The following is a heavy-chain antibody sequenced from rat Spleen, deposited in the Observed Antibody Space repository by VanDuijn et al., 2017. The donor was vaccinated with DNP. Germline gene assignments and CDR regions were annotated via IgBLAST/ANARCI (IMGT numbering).Heavy chain of an antibody. CDR2: VSHSDGIT. Sequence: EVKLVESGGGLVQPGRSLKLSCAASGFNFNDYWMGWVRQAPKKGLEWVAIVSHSDGITYYPDSVKGRFTISRDNAKSTLYLQMNSLRSEDMATYYCARWGGDHFDYWGQGVMVTVSS. CDR3: ARWGGDHFDY. J-gene: IGHJ2*01. V-gene: IGHV5-22*01. CDR1: GFNFNDYW.